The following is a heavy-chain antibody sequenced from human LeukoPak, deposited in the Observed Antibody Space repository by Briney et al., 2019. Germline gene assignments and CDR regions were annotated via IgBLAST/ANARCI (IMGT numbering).Heavy chain of an antibody. CDR1: GFTFSSYG. CDR3: AKESPFHQGPFCYFDY. J-gene: IGHJ4*02. Sequence: GGSLRLSCAASGFTFSSYGMHWVRQAPGKGLEWVAVISYDGSNKYYADSVKGRFTISRDNSKNTLYLQMSSLRAEDTAVYYCAKESPFHQGPFCYFDYWGQGTLVTVSS. CDR2: ISYDGSNK. D-gene: IGHD2-2*01. V-gene: IGHV3-30*18.